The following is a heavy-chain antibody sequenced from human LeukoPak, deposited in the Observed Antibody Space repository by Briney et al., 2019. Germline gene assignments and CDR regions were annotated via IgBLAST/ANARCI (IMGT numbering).Heavy chain of an antibody. Sequence: GASVKVSCKASGYTFTSYDINWVRQATGQGLEWMGWMNPNSGNTGYAQKFQGRVTMTRNTSISTAYMELNSLRSEDTAVYYCARGHYRRYSSSSPPPYMDVWGKGTTVTVSS. CDR2: MNPNSGNT. V-gene: IGHV1-8*01. CDR3: ARGHYRRYSSSSPPPYMDV. D-gene: IGHD6-6*01. J-gene: IGHJ6*03. CDR1: GYTFTSYD.